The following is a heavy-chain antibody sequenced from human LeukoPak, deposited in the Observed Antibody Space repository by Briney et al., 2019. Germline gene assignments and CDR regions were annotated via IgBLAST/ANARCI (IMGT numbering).Heavy chain of an antibody. CDR1: GGSISSYY. V-gene: IGHV4-59*01. Sequence: SETLSLTCTVSGGSISSYYWSWIRQPPGKGLEWIGYIYYSGSTNYNPSLKSRVTISVDTSKNQFSLKLSSVTAADTAVYYCARRTMVAGSGAFDIWGQGTMVTVSS. J-gene: IGHJ3*02. D-gene: IGHD3-10*01. CDR3: ARRTMVAGSGAFDI. CDR2: IYYSGST.